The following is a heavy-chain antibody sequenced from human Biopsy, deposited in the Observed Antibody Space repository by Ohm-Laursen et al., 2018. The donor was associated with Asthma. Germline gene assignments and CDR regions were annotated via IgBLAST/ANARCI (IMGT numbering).Heavy chain of an antibody. CDR2: IKHDGTEK. CDR3: ARTFHFWSPYHAELYQL. J-gene: IGHJ1*01. V-gene: IGHV3-7*01. Sequence: GSLRLSCSASGFTFGDYWMSWVRQVPGKGLEWVANIKHDGTEKNHVDSLKGRFTISRDNAKNSLYLQMNSLRAEDTAVYYCARTFHFWSPYHAELYQLWGQGTLVTVPS. CDR1: GFTFGDYW. D-gene: IGHD3-3*02.